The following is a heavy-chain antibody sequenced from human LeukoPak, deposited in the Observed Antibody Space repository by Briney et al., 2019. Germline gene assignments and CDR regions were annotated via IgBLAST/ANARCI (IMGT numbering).Heavy chain of an antibody. CDR1: GGSIRSGTYY. D-gene: IGHD3-3*01. CDR2: IYYSGST. CDR3: ARDLPMGTYYDFWSGYGAFDI. V-gene: IGHV4-39*07. Sequence: SETLSLTCTVSGGSIRSGTYYWGWIRQPPGKGLEWIGSIYYSGSTYYNPSLKSRVTISVDTSKNQFSLKLSSVTAADTAVYYCARDLPMGTYYDFWSGYGAFDIWGQGTMVTVSS. J-gene: IGHJ3*02.